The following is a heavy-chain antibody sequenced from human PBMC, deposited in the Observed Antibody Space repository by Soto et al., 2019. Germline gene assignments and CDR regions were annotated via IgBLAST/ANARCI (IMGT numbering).Heavy chain of an antibody. J-gene: IGHJ4*02. CDR2: ISGSGIST. Sequence: GVSLRLSCAASGFTFSSYAMSWVRQAPGKGLEWVSAISGSGISTYYADSVKGRFTISRDNSKNTLYLQMNSLRAEDTAVYYCAKDLGYSTCWEPFDYWGQGTLVTVSS. V-gene: IGHV3-23*01. CDR1: GFTFSSYA. CDR3: AKDLGYSTCWEPFDY. D-gene: IGHD6-19*01.